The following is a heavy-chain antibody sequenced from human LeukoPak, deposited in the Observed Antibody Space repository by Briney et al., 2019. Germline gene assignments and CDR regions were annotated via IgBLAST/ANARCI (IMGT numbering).Heavy chain of an antibody. Sequence: PGGSLRLSCAASGFTFSTYSMNWVRRAPGKGLEWVSSISGSSSYMYYADSVKGRFTISRDNAKNSLYLQMNSLRAEDTAVYYCARVTVLLWFGETSDYYYMDVWGKGTTVTVSS. D-gene: IGHD3-10*01. V-gene: IGHV3-21*01. CDR2: ISGSSSYM. J-gene: IGHJ6*03. CDR3: ARVTVLLWFGETSDYYYMDV. CDR1: GFTFSTYS.